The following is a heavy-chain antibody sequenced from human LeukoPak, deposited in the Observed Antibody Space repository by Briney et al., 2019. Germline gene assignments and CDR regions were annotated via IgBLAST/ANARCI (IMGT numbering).Heavy chain of an antibody. CDR1: GGSISSYY. CDR2: IYTSGST. CDR3: ARGRYDSSSDAFDI. Sequence: SETLSLTCTVSGGSISSYYWSWIRQPPGKGLEWIGYIYTSGSTNYNPSLKSRVTISVDTSKNQFSLKLSSVTAADTAVYYCARGRYDSSSDAFDIWGQGTMVTVSS. V-gene: IGHV4-4*09. D-gene: IGHD3-22*01. J-gene: IGHJ3*02.